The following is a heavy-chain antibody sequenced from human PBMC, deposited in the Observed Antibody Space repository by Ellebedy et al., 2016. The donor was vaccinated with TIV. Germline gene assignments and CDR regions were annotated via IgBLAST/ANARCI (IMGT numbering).Heavy chain of an antibody. D-gene: IGHD2-2*01. Sequence: AASVKVSCKASGRTLSSSGFSWVRQAPGQGLEWMGRIIPIVGITIYAQKFQDRVTMTADNSSSTVYMEMSSLRSEDTAVYYCARGPPKLEVPLDLDWWGQGTLVIVSS. J-gene: IGHJ4*02. CDR3: ARGPPKLEVPLDLDW. CDR2: IIPIVGIT. CDR1: GRTLSSSG. V-gene: IGHV1-69*04.